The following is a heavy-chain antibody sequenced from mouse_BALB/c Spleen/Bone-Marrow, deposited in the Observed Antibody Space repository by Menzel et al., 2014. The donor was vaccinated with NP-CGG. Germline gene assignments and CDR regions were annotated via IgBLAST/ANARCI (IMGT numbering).Heavy chain of an antibody. V-gene: IGHV3-8*02. CDR1: GDSITSGY. Sequence: VQLKESGPSLVKPSQTLPLTCSVTGDSITSGYWNWIRKFPGNKLEYMGYISYSGSTYYNPSLKSRISITRDTSKNQYYLQLISVTTEDTATFYCARYKGFHWGMDYWGQGTSVTVSS. CDR2: ISYSGST. D-gene: IGHD1-2*01. CDR3: ARYKGFHWGMDY. J-gene: IGHJ4*01.